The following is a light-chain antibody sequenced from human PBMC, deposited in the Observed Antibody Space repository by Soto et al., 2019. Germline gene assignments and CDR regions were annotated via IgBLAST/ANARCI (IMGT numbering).Light chain of an antibody. CDR1: QSVRSSY. CDR3: QHFGNSLWT. J-gene: IGKJ1*01. Sequence: EIVLTQSPGTLSLSPGERATLSCRASQSVRSSYLAWHQQKRGQAPRLLIHGASSRATGIPDRFSGSGSGTEFTLTITRLEPEDFAVYYCQHFGNSLWTFGQGTKVEI. CDR2: GAS. V-gene: IGKV3-20*01.